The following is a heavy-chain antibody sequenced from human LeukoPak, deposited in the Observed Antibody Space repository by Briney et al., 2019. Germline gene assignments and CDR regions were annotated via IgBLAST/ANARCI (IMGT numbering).Heavy chain of an antibody. J-gene: IGHJ4*01. D-gene: IGHD1-14*01. CDR2: ISPYNGDT. Sequence: GASVKVSCKASGYDFTSVGITWVRQAPGQGLEWMGWISPYNGDTRYVQKLQGRVTMTTDTSTTTAYMELRSLRFDDTAVYYCAGAGSGSWLFFDYLGQGTLVSGSS. CDR1: GYDFTSVG. V-gene: IGHV1-18*01. CDR3: AGAGSGSWLFFDY.